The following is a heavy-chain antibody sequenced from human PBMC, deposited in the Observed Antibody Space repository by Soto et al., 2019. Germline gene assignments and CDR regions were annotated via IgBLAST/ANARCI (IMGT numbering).Heavy chain of an antibody. V-gene: IGHV3-23*01. CDR2: ISGSGGST. D-gene: IGHD3-22*01. CDR1: GFTFSSYA. CDR3: AKVPIWDYYDSSGYSADY. J-gene: IGHJ4*02. Sequence: PGGSLRLSCAASGFTFSSYAMSWVRQAPGKGLEWVSAISGSGGSTYYADSVKGRFTISRDNSKNTLYLQMNSLRAEDTAVYYCAKVPIWDYYDSSGYSADYWGQGTLVTVSS.